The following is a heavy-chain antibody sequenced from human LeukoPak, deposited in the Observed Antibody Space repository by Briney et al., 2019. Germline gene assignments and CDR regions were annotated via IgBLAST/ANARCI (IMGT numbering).Heavy chain of an antibody. CDR2: ISYDGSNK. V-gene: IGHV3-30-3*01. CDR1: GFTFSSYA. Sequence: GGSLRLSCAASGFTFSSYAMHWVRQAPGKGLEWVAVISYDGSNKYYADSVKGRFTISRDNSKNTLYLQMNSLRAEDTAVYYCARDLYSYGFGYYFDYWGQGTLVTVSS. D-gene: IGHD5-18*01. CDR3: ARDLYSYGFGYYFDY. J-gene: IGHJ4*02.